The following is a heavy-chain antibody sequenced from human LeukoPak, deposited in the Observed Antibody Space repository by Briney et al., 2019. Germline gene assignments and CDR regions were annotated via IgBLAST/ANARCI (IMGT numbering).Heavy chain of an antibody. CDR1: GGSISSYY. J-gene: IGHJ6*03. Sequence: PSETLSLTCTVSGGSISSYYWSWIRQPPGKGLEWIGYIYYSGSTNYNPSLKSRVTISVDTSKNQFSLELSSVTAADTAVYYCARDSYGYNYMDVWGKGTTVTVSS. CDR3: ARDSYGYNYMDV. D-gene: IGHD5-18*01. CDR2: IYYSGST. V-gene: IGHV4-59*01.